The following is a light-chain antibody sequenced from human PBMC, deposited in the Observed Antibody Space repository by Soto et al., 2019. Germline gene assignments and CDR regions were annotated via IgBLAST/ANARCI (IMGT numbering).Light chain of an antibody. CDR2: AAS. CDR1: QPVSSY. Sequence: IFFTQSPGTLSLSPGERATRSGRASQPVSSYSAWYQPNPGQAPRLPIYAASTRATRIPARFSGSGSGTDFTLPISSLEPEDFAVYYCQLRGGWLTFGGGTQVDIK. J-gene: IGKJ4*01. CDR3: QLRGGWLT. V-gene: IGKV3-11*01.